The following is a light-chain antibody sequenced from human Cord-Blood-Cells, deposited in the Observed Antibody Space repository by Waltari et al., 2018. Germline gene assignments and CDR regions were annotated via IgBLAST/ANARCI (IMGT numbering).Light chain of an antibody. CDR3: QQRSNWPPTWT. CDR1: QSVSSY. CDR2: DAS. Sequence: EIVLTQSPATLSLSPGERATLSCRASQSVSSYLVWYQQKPGQAPRLLIYDASNRATGIQARFSGSGSGTDFTLTISSLEPEDFAVYYCQQRSNWPPTWTFGQGTKVEIK. V-gene: IGKV3-11*01. J-gene: IGKJ1*01.